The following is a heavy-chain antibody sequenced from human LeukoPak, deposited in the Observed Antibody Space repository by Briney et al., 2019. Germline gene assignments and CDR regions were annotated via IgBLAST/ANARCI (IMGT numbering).Heavy chain of an antibody. Sequence: PGGSLRLSCAASGFTFSGYWMSWVRQAPGKGLEWVANIKQDGSEKYYVDSVKGRFTISRDNAKNSLYLQMNSLRAEDTALYYCARDQDGSPGAFDIWGQGTMVTVSS. CDR3: ARDQDGSPGAFDI. CDR2: IKQDGSEK. D-gene: IGHD1-26*01. V-gene: IGHV3-7*03. CDR1: GFTFSGYW. J-gene: IGHJ3*02.